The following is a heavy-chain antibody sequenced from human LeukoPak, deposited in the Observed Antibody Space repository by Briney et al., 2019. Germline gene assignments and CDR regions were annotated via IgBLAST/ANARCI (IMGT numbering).Heavy chain of an antibody. CDR3: ARSLLLWFGEPYFDY. V-gene: IGHV4-4*07. Sequence: SETLSLTCTVSGGSISSYYWSWIRQPAGKGLEWLGRIYTSGSTNYNPSLKSRVTMSVDTSKNQFSLKLSSVTAADTAVYYCARSLLLWFGEPYFDYWGQGTLVTVSS. CDR2: IYTSGST. D-gene: IGHD3-10*01. J-gene: IGHJ4*02. CDR1: GGSISSYY.